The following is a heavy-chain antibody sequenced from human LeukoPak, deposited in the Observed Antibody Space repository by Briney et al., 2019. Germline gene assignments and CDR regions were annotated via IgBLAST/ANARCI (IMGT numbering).Heavy chain of an antibody. CDR3: ARGNGLVCSRTSCYNWFDP. D-gene: IGHD2-2*01. CDR2: INYSGST. Sequence: SETLSLTCTVSGGSISSYYWSWILQPPMKGLEWIGYINYSGSTNYNPSLKSRVTISVDTSKNQFSLKLSSVTAADTVVYYCARGNGLVCSRTSCYNWFDPWRQRTLVTVSS. CDR1: GGSISSYY. V-gene: IGHV4-59*01. J-gene: IGHJ5*02.